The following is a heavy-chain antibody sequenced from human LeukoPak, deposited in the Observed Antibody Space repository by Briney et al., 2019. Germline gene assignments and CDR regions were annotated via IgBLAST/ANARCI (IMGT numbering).Heavy chain of an antibody. J-gene: IGHJ4*02. CDR1: GFTFSSNA. CDR2: ISYDGSNK. D-gene: IGHD1-26*01. V-gene: IGHV3-30*04. Sequence: GGSLRLSCAASGFTFSSNAMHWVRQAPGRGLEWVAVISYDGSNKYYADSVKGRFTISRDNSKNTLYLQMNSLRAEDTAVYYCARDAQWELLEYSDYWGQGTLVTVSS. CDR3: ARDAQWELLEYSDY.